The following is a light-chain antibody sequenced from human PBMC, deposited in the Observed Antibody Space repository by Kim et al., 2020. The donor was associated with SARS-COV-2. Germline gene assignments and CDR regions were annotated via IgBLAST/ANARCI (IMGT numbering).Light chain of an antibody. J-gene: IGLJ2*01. CDR1: SLRSYY. CDR3: NSRDSSGTVV. Sequence: SSELTQDPAVSVALGQTVRITCQGDSLRSYYASWYQQKPGQAPVLVIYGKNNRPSGIPDRFSGSSSGNTASLTITGAQAEDEADYYCNSRDSSGTVVFGGGTQVTVL. V-gene: IGLV3-19*01. CDR2: GKN.